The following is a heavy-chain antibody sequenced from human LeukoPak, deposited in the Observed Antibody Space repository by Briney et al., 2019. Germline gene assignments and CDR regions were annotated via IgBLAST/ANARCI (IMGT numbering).Heavy chain of an antibody. J-gene: IGHJ4*02. Sequence: PGGSLRLSCAASGFTFSDYYMSWIRQAPGKGLEWVSYISTSGSTIHYADSVKGRFTISRDNAKNSLYLQMNSLRAEDTAVYYCAKASDGDYFDYWGQGTLVTVSS. CDR3: AKASDGDYFDY. CDR2: ISTSGSTI. CDR1: GFTFSDYY. V-gene: IGHV3-11*01. D-gene: IGHD4-17*01.